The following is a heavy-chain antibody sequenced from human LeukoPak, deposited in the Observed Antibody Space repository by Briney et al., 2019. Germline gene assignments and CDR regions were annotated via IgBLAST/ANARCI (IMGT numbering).Heavy chain of an antibody. CDR2: ISGYNGNT. CDR1: GYTFISYG. CDR3: ARGLGVVTAQSEQPKPRYFDL. J-gene: IGHJ2*01. Sequence: ASVKVSCKASGYTFISYGISWVRQAPGQGLEWMGWISGYNGNTNYAQNLQGRVTITTDTSTSTAYMELRSLRSDDTAVYYCARGLGVVTAQSEQPKPRYFDLWGRGTQVTVSS. V-gene: IGHV1-18*01. D-gene: IGHD2-21*02.